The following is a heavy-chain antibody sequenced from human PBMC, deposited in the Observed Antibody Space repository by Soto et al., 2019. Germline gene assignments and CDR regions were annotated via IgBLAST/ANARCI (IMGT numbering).Heavy chain of an antibody. J-gene: IGHJ5*02. CDR1: GFTFSRYG. CDR2: ISYDGSNK. CDR3: AKDGEALYYYDTSGPKTWFDP. V-gene: IGHV3-30*18. Sequence: GSLRLSCAASGFTFSRYGMHWVRQAPGKGLEWVAIISYDGSNKYYADSVKGRFTISRDDSKNTLYLQMNSLRAEDTAVYYCAKDGEALYYYDTSGPKTWFDPWGLGTLVTVSS. D-gene: IGHD3-22*01.